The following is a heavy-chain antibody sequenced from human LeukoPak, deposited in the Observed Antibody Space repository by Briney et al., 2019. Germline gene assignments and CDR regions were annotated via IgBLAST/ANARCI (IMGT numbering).Heavy chain of an antibody. CDR3: ARGYSGYFYY. V-gene: IGHV3-74*01. J-gene: IGHJ4*02. Sequence: GGSLRLSCAASGFTLSQHWMYWVRQAPGKGLVWVSRIKGDGITTNYAQFVEGRFTISRDNAKNTMYLQMNSLRAEDTAVYYCARGYSGYFYYWGQGTLVTVSS. CDR1: GFTLSQHW. D-gene: IGHD5-12*01. CDR2: IKGDGITT.